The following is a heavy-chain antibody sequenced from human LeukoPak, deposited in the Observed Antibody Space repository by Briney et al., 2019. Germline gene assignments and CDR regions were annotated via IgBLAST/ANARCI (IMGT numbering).Heavy chain of an antibody. CDR2: ISYDGSNK. CDR3: ARDRGKYYDFWSGYSGY. J-gene: IGHJ4*02. Sequence: PGGSLRLSCAASGFSFSSYAMHWVRQAPGKGLEWVADISYDGSNKYYADSVKGRFTISRDNSKNTLYLQMNSLRAEDTAVYYCARDRGKYYDFWSGYSGYWGQGTLVTVSS. CDR1: GFSFSSYA. V-gene: IGHV3-30-3*01. D-gene: IGHD3-3*01.